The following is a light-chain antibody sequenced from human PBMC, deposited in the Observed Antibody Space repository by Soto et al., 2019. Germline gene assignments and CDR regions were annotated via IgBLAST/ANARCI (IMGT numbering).Light chain of an antibody. CDR2: GAS. CDR1: ESVSSN. V-gene: IGKV3-15*01. Sequence: EMTLNPSRATLSVSPWSRAALSGRASESVSSNLAWYQQKPGQAPRLLIYGASTRATGIPARFSGSGSGTEFTLTISSLQSEDFAVYYCQQYNKWPRTFGQGTKVDIK. J-gene: IGKJ1*01. CDR3: QQYNKWPRT.